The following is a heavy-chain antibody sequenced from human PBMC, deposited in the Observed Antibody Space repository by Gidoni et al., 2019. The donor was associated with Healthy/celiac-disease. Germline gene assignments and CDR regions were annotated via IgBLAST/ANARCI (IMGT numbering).Heavy chain of an antibody. CDR2: IYPGDSDT. V-gene: IGHV5-51*01. CDR3: ARHRHCSGGSCYSSDAFDI. J-gene: IGHJ3*02. Sequence: EVQLVQSGAEVKKPGESLKISCKGSGYSFTSYWIGWVSQMPGKGLEWMGIIYPGDSDTRYSPSFQGQVTISADKSISTAYLQWSSLKASDTAMYYCARHRHCSGGSCYSSDAFDIWGQGTMVTVSS. D-gene: IGHD2-15*01. CDR1: GYSFTSYW.